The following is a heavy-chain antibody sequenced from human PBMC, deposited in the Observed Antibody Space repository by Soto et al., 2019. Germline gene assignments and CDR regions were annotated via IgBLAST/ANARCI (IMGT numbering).Heavy chain of an antibody. Sequence: QVQLQESGPGLVKPSQTLSLTCTVSGGSISSGGYYWSWVRQHPGKGLEWIGDIYYSGSTYYNPSLKSRVTISVDTSKNQFSLKLSSVTAADTAVYYCARALIAPGYYYMDVWGKGTTVTVSS. CDR3: ARALIAPGYYYMDV. CDR2: IYYSGST. D-gene: IGHD2-8*01. CDR1: GGSISSGGYY. V-gene: IGHV4-31*03. J-gene: IGHJ6*03.